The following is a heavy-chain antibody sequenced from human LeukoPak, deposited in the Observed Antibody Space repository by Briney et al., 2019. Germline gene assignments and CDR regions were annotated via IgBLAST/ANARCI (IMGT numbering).Heavy chain of an antibody. CDR3: AGDNGVAGSDY. CDR2: INPSGGST. Sequence: ASVKVSCKASGGTFTSYYMHWVRQAPGQGLEWMGIINPSGGSTSYAQKFQGRVTMTRDTSTSTVYMELSSLRSEDTAVYYCAGDNGVAGSDYWGQGTLVTVSS. CDR1: GGTFTSYY. D-gene: IGHD6-19*01. V-gene: IGHV1-46*01. J-gene: IGHJ4*02.